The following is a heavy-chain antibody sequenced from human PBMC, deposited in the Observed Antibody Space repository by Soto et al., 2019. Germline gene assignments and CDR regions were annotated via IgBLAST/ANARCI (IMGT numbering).Heavy chain of an antibody. CDR3: VKVGQYCSGGSCYFDY. V-gene: IGHV3-64D*09. Sequence: GGSLRLSCSASGFTFSSYAMHWVRQAPGKGLDYVSAISSNGGSTYYADSVKGRFTISRDNSKNTLYLQMSSLRAEDTAVYYCVKVGQYCSGGSCYFDYWGQGTLVTVSS. D-gene: IGHD2-15*01. CDR2: ISSNGGST. J-gene: IGHJ4*02. CDR1: GFTFSSYA.